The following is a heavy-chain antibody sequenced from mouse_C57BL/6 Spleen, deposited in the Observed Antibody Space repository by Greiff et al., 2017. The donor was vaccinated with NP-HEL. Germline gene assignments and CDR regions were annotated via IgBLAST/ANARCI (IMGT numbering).Heavy chain of an antibody. D-gene: IGHD2-4*01. CDR2: INPNNGGT. V-gene: IGHV1-26*01. CDR3: ARHYDTWFAY. CDR1: GYTFTDYY. J-gene: IGHJ3*01. Sequence: EVQLQQSGPELVKPGASVKISCKASGYTFTDYYMNWVKQSHGKSLEWIGDINPNNGGTSYNQKFKGKATLTVDKSSSTAYMELRSLTSEDSAVYYCARHYDTWFAYWGQGTLVTVSA.